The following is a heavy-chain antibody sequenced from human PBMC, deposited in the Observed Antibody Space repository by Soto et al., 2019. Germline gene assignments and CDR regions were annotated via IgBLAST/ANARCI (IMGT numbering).Heavy chain of an antibody. CDR1: GGSMRNYF. CDR2: VESSGRT. J-gene: IGHJ4*02. CDR3: ARGVYGAYLDY. V-gene: IGHV4-4*08. Sequence: ETLSLTCTVSGGSMRNYFWTWIRQPPGKGLEWIGYVESSGRTEYKPSLASRVTLSLDSSQNQFSLTLRSVTTADRALYFCARGVYGAYLDYWGQGIPVTVSS. D-gene: IGHD3-10*01.